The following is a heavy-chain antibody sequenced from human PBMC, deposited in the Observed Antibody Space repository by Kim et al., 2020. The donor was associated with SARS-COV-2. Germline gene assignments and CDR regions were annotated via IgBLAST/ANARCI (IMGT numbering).Heavy chain of an antibody. CDR2: ISNDGSSK. J-gene: IGHJ6*02. D-gene: IGHD4-17*01. V-gene: IGHV3-30*18. Sequence: VGSLRLSCAASGLIFSSYGMHWVRQAPGKGLEWVAVISNDGSSKYYGDSVKGRFTISRDNSKNTLYVQMNSLRAEDTAVYYCAKVVTTVRNGMDVWGQGT. CDR3: AKVVTTVRNGMDV. CDR1: GLIFSSYG.